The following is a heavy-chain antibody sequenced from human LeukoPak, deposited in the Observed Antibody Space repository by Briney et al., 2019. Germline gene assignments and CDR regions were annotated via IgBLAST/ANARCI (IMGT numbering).Heavy chain of an antibody. Sequence: GGSLRLSCAASGFTFSSYAMHWVRQAPGKGLEWVAVISYDGSNKYYADSVKGRLTISRDNSKNTLYLQMNSLRAEDTAVYYCAKDYFLSITSSLNWFDPWGQGTLVTVSS. J-gene: IGHJ5*02. D-gene: IGHD3-3*01. CDR2: ISYDGSNK. V-gene: IGHV3-30-3*01. CDR3: AKDYFLSITSSLNWFDP. CDR1: GFTFSSYA.